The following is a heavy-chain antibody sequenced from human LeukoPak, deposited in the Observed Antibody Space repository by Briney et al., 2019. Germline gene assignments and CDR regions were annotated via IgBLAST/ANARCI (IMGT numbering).Heavy chain of an antibody. V-gene: IGHV3-21*01. D-gene: IGHD2-15*01. CDR2: ISSSSSYI. Sequence: SGGSLRLSCAASGFTFSSYSMNWVRQAPGKGLEWVSSISSSSSYIYYADSVKGRFTIPRDNAKNSLYLQMNSLRAEDTAVYYCAREDGRNYYYGMDVWGQGTTVTVSS. CDR3: AREDGRNYYYGMDV. J-gene: IGHJ6*02. CDR1: GFTFSSYS.